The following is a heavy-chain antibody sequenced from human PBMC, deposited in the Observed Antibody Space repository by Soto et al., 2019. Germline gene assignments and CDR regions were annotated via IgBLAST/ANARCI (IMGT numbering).Heavy chain of an antibody. CDR2: IVPTLRIT. V-gene: IGHV1-69*08. D-gene: IGHD3-3*02. J-gene: IGHJ4*02. CDR3: ATDKDGAGRVGVHF. CDR1: GGTSTIYT. Sequence: QVQLVQSGAEVKKPGASLRVSCETSGGTSTIYTITWVRQAPGQGLQWMGRIVPTLRITNYAQELQGRLTITADSSTITAHIELTSLTSEDTAVYYCATDKDGAGRVGVHFWGQRTLVTVSS.